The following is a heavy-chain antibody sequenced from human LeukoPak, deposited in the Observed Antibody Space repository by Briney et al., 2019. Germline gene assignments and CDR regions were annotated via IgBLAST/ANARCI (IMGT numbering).Heavy chain of an antibody. Sequence: ASVKVSCKASGYTFTGYYMHWVRQAPGQGLEWMGWINPNSGGTNHAQKFQGRVTMTRDTSISTAYMELSRLRSDDTAVYYCARAKRPLGSYYYDYWGQGTLVTVSS. J-gene: IGHJ4*02. CDR3: ARAKRPLGSYYYDY. V-gene: IGHV1-2*02. D-gene: IGHD1-26*01. CDR1: GYTFTGYY. CDR2: INPNSGGT.